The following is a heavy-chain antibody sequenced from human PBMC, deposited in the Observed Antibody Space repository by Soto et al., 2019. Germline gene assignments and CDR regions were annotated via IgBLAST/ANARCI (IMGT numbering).Heavy chain of an antibody. Sequence: SVKVSCKASGGTFSSYTISWVRQAPGQGLEWMGRIIPNHGNTNYAQKLQGRVTITTDTSTSTAYMELRSLRSDDTAVYYCARGDLLRYFDWSSDYWGQGTLVTVSS. CDR1: GGTFSSYT. J-gene: IGHJ4*02. D-gene: IGHD3-9*01. V-gene: IGHV1-69*08. CDR3: ARGDLLRYFDWSSDY. CDR2: IIPNHGNT.